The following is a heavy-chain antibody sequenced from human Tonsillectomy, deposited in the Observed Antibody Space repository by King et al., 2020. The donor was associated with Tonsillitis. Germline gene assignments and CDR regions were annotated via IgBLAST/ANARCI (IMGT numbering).Heavy chain of an antibody. Sequence: QLVQSGAEVKKPGASVKVSCRASGYSFTSYDINWVRQATGQGLEWMGWMNPNNGNTGFAQKFQGRVTVTRNTSISTAYMELSSLRSEDTAVYYCARGRESVTTFIAYWGQGTLVTVSS. CDR1: GYSFTSYD. CDR2: MNPNNGNT. D-gene: IGHD4-17*01. CDR3: ARGRESVTTFIAY. V-gene: IGHV1-8*01. J-gene: IGHJ4*02.